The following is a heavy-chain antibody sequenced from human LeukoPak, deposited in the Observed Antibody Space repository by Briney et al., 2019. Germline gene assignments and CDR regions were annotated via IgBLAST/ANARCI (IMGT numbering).Heavy chain of an antibody. Sequence: PSETLSLTCTVSRGSISSSSYYWGWIRQPPGKWLEWLGRIYYSGSTYYNPSLKSRVTICVDTSKNQFSLKLSSVCAGDTAVYCCARHRTYYTNGVCYLRTFDPWGQGTLVTVSS. D-gene: IGHD2-8*01. CDR1: RGSISSSSYY. CDR3: ARHRTYYTNGVCYLRTFDP. V-gene: IGHV4-39*01. J-gene: IGHJ5*02. CDR2: IYYSGST.